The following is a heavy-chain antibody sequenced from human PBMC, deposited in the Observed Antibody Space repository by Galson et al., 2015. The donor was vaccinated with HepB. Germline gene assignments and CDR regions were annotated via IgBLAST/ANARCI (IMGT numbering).Heavy chain of an antibody. J-gene: IGHJ4*02. Sequence: SVKVSCKAYGLTFTDYAIQWVRQAPGQSLEWMGWINDASGDTKYSQRFQARVTITRDTSASTAYMELQTLTYDDTAVYYCARGSGSHYRPFYHWGQGTLVIVSS. CDR1: GLTFTDYA. CDR2: INDASGDT. D-gene: IGHD3-10*01. V-gene: IGHV1-3*01. CDR3: ARGSGSHYRPFYH.